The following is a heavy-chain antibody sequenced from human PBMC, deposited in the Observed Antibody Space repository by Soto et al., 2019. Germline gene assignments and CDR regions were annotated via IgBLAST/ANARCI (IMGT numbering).Heavy chain of an antibody. J-gene: IGHJ4*02. CDR3: AGGAPKGGYNESMGYYMAY. Sequence: EASVKVSCKASGGTFSSYAISWVRQAPGQGLEWMGGIIPIFGTANYAQKFQGRVTITADESTSTAYMELSSLRSEDTAVYYCAGGAPKGGYNESMGYYMAYGGKGTLVTVSS. CDR1: GGTFSSYA. D-gene: IGHD3-22*01. CDR2: IIPIFGTA. V-gene: IGHV1-69*13.